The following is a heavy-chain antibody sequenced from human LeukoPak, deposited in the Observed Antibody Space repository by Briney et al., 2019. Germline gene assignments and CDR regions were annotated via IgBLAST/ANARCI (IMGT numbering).Heavy chain of an antibody. V-gene: IGHV4-4*07. Sequence: SETLSLTCTVSDDSINGYYWSWVRQPAGQGLEWIGRISTSGSTDYNPSLKSRVTMSIDTSKNQFSLKLNSVTAADTAVYYCARGDWYFDLWGRGPLVTVSS. CDR1: DDSINGYY. CDR3: ARGDWYFDL. J-gene: IGHJ2*01. CDR2: ISTSGST.